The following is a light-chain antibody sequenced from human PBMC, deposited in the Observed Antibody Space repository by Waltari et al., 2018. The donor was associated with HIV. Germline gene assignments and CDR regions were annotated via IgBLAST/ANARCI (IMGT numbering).Light chain of an antibody. CDR1: QSFSSD. J-gene: IGKJ1*01. V-gene: IGKV3-20*01. CDR2: SAS. CDR3: QHYTSSPTWT. Sequence: IVLTQSPGTLSLSPGERATFSCRASQSFSSDLAWYHQRPGQAPRLLIYSASTRATGIPDRFSGSGSGTDFTLTINSLEPEDSAVYYCQHYTSSPTWTFGQGTKVEIK.